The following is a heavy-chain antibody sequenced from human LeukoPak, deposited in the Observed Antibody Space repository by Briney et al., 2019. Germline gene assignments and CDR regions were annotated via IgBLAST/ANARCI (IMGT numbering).Heavy chain of an antibody. CDR1: GGSISSSSYY. CDR2: IYYSGSA. CDR3: ARVGRITMVRGALDY. J-gene: IGHJ4*02. D-gene: IGHD3-10*01. V-gene: IGHV4-39*07. Sequence: SETLSLTCTVSGGSISSSSYYWGWIRQPPGKGLEWIGSIYYSGSAYYNPSLKSRVTISVDTSKNQFSLKLSSVTAADTAVYYCARVGRITMVRGALDYWGQGTLVTVSS.